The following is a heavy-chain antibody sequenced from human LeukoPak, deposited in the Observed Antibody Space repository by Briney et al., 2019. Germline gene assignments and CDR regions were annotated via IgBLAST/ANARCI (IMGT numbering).Heavy chain of an antibody. CDR3: ARDNTIFGVVGHDAFDI. CDR2: IYYSGST. D-gene: IGHD3-3*01. V-gene: IGHV4-59*01. Sequence: PSETLSLTCTVSGGSISSYYWSWIRQPPGKGLEWIGYIYYSGSTSYNPSLKSRVTISVDTSKNQFSLKLSSVTAADTAVYYCARDNTIFGVVGHDAFDIWGQGTMVTVSS. J-gene: IGHJ3*02. CDR1: GGSISSYY.